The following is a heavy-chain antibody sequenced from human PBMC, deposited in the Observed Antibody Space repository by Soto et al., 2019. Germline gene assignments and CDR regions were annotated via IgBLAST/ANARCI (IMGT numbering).Heavy chain of an antibody. D-gene: IGHD3-10*01. J-gene: IGHJ6*04. CDR2: IDNAGTDS. V-gene: IGHV3-74*01. Sequence: EVQLVESGGGLVQPGGSLRLSCAASGFTLSGRSMHWVRQAPGKGLVWVSGIDNAGTDSTYADSVKGRFTSSRDNAKNMLYLQMNSPRVEETAVYYFARGWFGPDVWGKGNTVTVSS. CDR1: GFTLSGRS. CDR3: ARGWFGPDV.